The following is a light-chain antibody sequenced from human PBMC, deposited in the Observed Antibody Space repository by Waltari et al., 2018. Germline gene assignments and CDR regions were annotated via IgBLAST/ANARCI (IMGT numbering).Light chain of an antibody. J-gene: IGKJ4*01. V-gene: IGKV3-11*01. CDR2: DAS. Sequence: EIVLTQSPATLSLSPGERATLSCRASHSVSMYLAWYQQRPGQAPRLLIYDASNRATCIPARFSGSGSETDFTLTISSLEPEDFAVYFCQQRSNWPLTFGGGTKVEIK. CDR3: QQRSNWPLT. CDR1: HSVSMY.